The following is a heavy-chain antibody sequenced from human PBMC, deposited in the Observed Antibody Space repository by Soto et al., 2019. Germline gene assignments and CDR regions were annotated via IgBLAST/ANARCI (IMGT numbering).Heavy chain of an antibody. Sequence: SETLSLTCAVYGGSFSGYYWSWIRQPPGKGLEWIGEINHSGSTNYNPSLKSRVTISVDTSKNQFSLKLSSVTAADTAVYYCASARGWGSYRPYYFDYWGQGTLVTVSS. V-gene: IGHV4-34*01. CDR2: INHSGST. CDR1: GGSFSGYY. J-gene: IGHJ4*02. CDR3: ASARGWGSYRPYYFDY. D-gene: IGHD3-16*02.